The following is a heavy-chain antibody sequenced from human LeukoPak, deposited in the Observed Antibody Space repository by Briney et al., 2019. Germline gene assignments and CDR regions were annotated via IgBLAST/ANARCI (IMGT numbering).Heavy chain of an antibody. J-gene: IGHJ4*02. D-gene: IGHD7-27*01. V-gene: IGHV1-69*04. Sequence: SVKVSCKASGGTFSSYAISWVRQAPGQGLEWMGRIIPILGIANYAQKFQGRVTITADRSTSTAYMELSSLRSEDTAVYYCARSLGVLDYWGQGTLVTVSS. CDR2: IIPILGIA. CDR3: ARSLGVLDY. CDR1: GGTFSSYA.